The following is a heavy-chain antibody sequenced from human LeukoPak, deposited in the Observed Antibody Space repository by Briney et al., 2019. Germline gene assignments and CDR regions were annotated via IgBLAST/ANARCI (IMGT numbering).Heavy chain of an antibody. CDR2: IIPIFGTA. J-gene: IGHJ4*02. Sequence: ASVKVSCKASGGTFSSYAISWVRQAPGQGLEWMGGIIPIFGTANYAQKFQGRVTITADESTSTAYMELSSLRSEDTAVYYCARDVDWLLSHHSDYWGQGTLVTVSS. D-gene: IGHD3-9*01. V-gene: IGHV1-69*01. CDR1: GGTFSSYA. CDR3: ARDVDWLLSHHSDY.